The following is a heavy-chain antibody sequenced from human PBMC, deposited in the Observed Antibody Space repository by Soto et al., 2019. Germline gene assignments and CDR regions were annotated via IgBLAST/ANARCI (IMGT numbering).Heavy chain of an antibody. D-gene: IGHD3-10*01. Sequence: GESLKISCKGSGYSFSNYWIGWVRQMPGKGLEWMGIIYPGDSDIRYSPSFQGQVTISADKSISTAYLQWSSLKASDTAIYYCARRHGSGSYPCFEYWGQGPLVTISS. V-gene: IGHV5-51*01. CDR1: GYSFSNYW. CDR2: IYPGDSDI. J-gene: IGHJ4*02. CDR3: ARRHGSGSYPCFEY.